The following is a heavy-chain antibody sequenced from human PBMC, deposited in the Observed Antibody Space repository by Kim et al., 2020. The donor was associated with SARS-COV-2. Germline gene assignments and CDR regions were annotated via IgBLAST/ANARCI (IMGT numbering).Heavy chain of an antibody. Sequence: KYAPKAQGRVTMTADTSTTTAYMELRSLRLDDTAIYFCARVVPPAAGSFDIWGQGTLVTVSS. V-gene: IGHV1-18*01. D-gene: IGHD2-2*01. J-gene: IGHJ3*02. CDR3: ARVVPPAAGSFDI.